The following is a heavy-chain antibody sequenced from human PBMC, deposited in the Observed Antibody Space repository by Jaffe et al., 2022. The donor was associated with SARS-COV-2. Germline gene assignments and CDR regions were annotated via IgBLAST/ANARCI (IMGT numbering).Heavy chain of an antibody. CDR3: ARHELRHSSGWSDFDY. V-gene: IGHV4-39*01. CDR1: GGSISSSSYY. J-gene: IGHJ4*02. D-gene: IGHD6-19*01. Sequence: QLQLQESGPGLVKPSETLSLTCTVSGGSISSSSYYWGWIRQPPGKGLEWIGSIYYSGSTYYNPSLKSRVTISVDTSKNQFSLKLSSVTAADTAVYYCARHELRHSSGWSDFDYWGQGTLVTVSS. CDR2: IYYSGST.